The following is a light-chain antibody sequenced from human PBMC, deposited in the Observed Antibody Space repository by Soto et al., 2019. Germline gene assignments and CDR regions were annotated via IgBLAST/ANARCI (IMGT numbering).Light chain of an antibody. V-gene: IGKV3-20*01. CDR2: GTS. Sequence: EIVLTQSPGTLSLSPGERATLSCSASQSGSSSYLAWYQQKPGQAPRLLIYGTSSRATAIPDRFSGSGSGTDFTLTISRLEPEDFAVYYCQQYGSSSWTFGQGTKVEIK. CDR3: QQYGSSSWT. CDR1: QSGSSSY. J-gene: IGKJ1*01.